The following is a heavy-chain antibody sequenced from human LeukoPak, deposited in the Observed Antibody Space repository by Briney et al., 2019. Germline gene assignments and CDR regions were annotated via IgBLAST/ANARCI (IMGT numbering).Heavy chain of an antibody. CDR1: GGSISSYY. Sequence: SETLSLTCTVSGGSISSYYWSWIRQPAGKGLEWIGRIYTSGSTNYNPSLKSRVTMSVDTSKNQFSLKLSSVTAADTAVYYCARAVGVYYGSGSYYYYYMDVWGKGTTVTISS. D-gene: IGHD3-10*01. J-gene: IGHJ6*03. CDR3: ARAVGVYYGSGSYYYYYMDV. V-gene: IGHV4-4*07. CDR2: IYTSGST.